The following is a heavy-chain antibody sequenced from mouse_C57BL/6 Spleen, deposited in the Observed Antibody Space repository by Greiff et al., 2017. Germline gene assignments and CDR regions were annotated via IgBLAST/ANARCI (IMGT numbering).Heavy chain of an antibody. D-gene: IGHD2-4*01. CDR3: ARYDYDERDAMDY. CDR2: INPNNGGT. J-gene: IGHJ4*01. CDR1: GYTFTDYY. V-gene: IGHV1-26*01. Sequence: VQLQQSGPELVKPGASVKISCKASGYTFTDYYMNWVKQSHGKSLEWIGDINPNNGGTSYNQKFKGKATLTVDKSSSTAYMELRSLTSEDSAVYYCARYDYDERDAMDYWGQGTSVTVSS.